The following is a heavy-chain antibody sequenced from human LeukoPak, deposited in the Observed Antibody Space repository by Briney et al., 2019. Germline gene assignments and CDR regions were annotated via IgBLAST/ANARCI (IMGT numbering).Heavy chain of an antibody. CDR3: ARVPWDWYFDL. CDR1: GGSISSYY. V-gene: IGHV4-59*01. J-gene: IGHJ2*01. Sequence: SETLSLTCTVSGGSISSYYWNWIRHPPGKGLEWIGYIYYSGSTNSNPSLKSRVTISVDTSKNQFSLKLSSVTASDTAVYYCARVPWDWYFDLWGRGTLVTVSS. CDR2: IYYSGST. D-gene: IGHD1-26*01.